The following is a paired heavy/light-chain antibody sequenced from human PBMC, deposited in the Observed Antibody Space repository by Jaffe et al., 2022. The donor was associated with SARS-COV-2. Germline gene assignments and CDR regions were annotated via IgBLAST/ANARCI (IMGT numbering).Light chain of an antibody. CDR2: SNN. CDR1: SSNIGSHD. V-gene: IGLV1-44*01. Sequence: QSVLTQPPSASGTPGQRVTISCAGGSSNIGSHDVNWYQHLPGTAPKLLIYSNNRRPSGVPDRFSGSKSGTSASLAISGLQSEDEADYYCAAWDNNLNGVFGGGTKLTVL. J-gene: IGLJ3*02. CDR3: AAWDNNLNGV.
Heavy chain of an antibody. Sequence: EVQLLESGGGLVQPEGSLRLSCEASGFTFSNVAMNWVRQAPGKGLEWVSGISDSGDNTYYSDSVKGRFTISRDNSKNTLFVQMNSLRAEDTAVYYCATRLFGEASGNWGQGTLVTVSS. CDR2: ISDSGDNT. J-gene: IGHJ4*02. D-gene: IGHD3-10*02. CDR3: ATRLFGEASGN. CDR1: GFTFSNVA. V-gene: IGHV3-23*01.